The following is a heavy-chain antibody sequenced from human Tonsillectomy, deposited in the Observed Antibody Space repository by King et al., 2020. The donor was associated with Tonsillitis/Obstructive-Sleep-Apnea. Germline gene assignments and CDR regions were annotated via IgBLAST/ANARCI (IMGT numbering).Heavy chain of an antibody. CDR1: GFTFSSYA. CDR2: ISGTDGGT. D-gene: IGHD3-3*01. Sequence: VQLVESGGGLVQPGGSLRLSCAASGFTFSSYAMSWVRQAPGKGLEWVSAISGTDGGTYYADSVKGRFTISRENSKNTQYLQMNSLRAEDTAIYYCAKDHYDFWSGYYTGDNYWGQGTLVTVSS. CDR3: AKDHYDFWSGYYTGDNY. V-gene: IGHV3-23*04. J-gene: IGHJ4*02.